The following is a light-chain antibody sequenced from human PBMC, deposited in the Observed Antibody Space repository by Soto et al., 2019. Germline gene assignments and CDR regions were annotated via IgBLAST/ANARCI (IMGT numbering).Light chain of an antibody. J-gene: IGLJ2*01. CDR1: NIGGKS. Sequence: SYELTQAPSVSVAPGKTARITCGGDNIGGKSVHWYQQKSGQAPVMVISYGTDRPSGIPERFSGSNSGNTATLTISRVEAGDEAAYYCQMWDSTGDHPVFGGGTKLTVL. V-gene: IGLV3-21*04. CDR2: YGT. CDR3: QMWDSTGDHPV.